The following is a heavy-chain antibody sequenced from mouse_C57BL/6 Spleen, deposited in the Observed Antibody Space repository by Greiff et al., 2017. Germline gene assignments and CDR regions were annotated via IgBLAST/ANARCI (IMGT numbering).Heavy chain of an antibody. CDR2: INPGSGGT. CDR3: ARRWDGGYFDV. D-gene: IGHD4-1*01. V-gene: IGHV1-54*01. CDR1: GYAFTYYL. Sequence: QVQLQQSGAELVRPGTSVKVSCKASGYAFTYYLIEWVKQRPGQGLEWIGVINPGSGGTNYNEKFKGKATLTADKSSSTAYMQLSSLTSEDSAVYFCARRWDGGYFDVWGTGTTVTVSS. J-gene: IGHJ1*03.